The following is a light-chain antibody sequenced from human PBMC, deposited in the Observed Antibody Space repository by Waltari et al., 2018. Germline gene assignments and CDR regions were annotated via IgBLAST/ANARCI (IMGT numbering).Light chain of an antibody. J-gene: IGLJ2*01. CDR1: STDIGAYNY. Sequence: QSALTQPPSASGSPGQSVTISCTGTSTDIGAYNYVSWYQQHPGKAPKPMIYEVLRRPSGVPPRFSGSKPGTTASLTVSELQAEDEADYYCSSYAGNNGVLFGGGTKVTVL. CDR3: SSYAGNNGVL. CDR2: EVL. V-gene: IGLV2-8*01.